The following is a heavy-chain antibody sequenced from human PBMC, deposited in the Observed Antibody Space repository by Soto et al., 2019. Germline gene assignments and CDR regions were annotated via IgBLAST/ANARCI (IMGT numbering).Heavy chain of an antibody. CDR3: AKAGPGSTYGYYFDS. Sequence: LRLSCAASGFTFSSYGMSWVRQAPGEGLEWVSGISGSGGSTYYADSVKGRFSISRDNSRNILFLQMYSLRAEDTAVYYCAKAGPGSTYGYYFDSWGQGTLVTVSS. CDR2: ISGSGGST. V-gene: IGHV3-23*01. D-gene: IGHD5-18*01. CDR1: GFTFSSYG. J-gene: IGHJ4*02.